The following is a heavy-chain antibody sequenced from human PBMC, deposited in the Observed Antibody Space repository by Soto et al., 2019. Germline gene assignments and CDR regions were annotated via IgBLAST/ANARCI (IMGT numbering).Heavy chain of an antibody. J-gene: IGHJ5*02. Sequence: GSGPTLVNPTQTLTLTCTFSGFSLSTSGMRVSWIRQPPGNALQWLARIDWDDDKFYTTSLRTRLTISKDTSKNQVVLTMTNMDPVDTATYYCAKTGTDGSWFDPWGQGTLVTVSS. CDR2: IDWDDDK. CDR1: GFSLSTSGMR. CDR3: AKTGTDGSWFDP. D-gene: IGHD1-1*01. V-gene: IGHV2-70*04.